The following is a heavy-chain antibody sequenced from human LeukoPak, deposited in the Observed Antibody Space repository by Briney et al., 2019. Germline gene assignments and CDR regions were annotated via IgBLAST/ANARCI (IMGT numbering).Heavy chain of an antibody. V-gene: IGHV3-21*01. Sequence: GGSLRLSCAASGLTFSSYSMNWVRQAPGKGLEWVSSISSSSYIYYADSVKGRFTISRDNAKNSLYLQMNSLRAEDTAVYYCASRYYYDSSGYYLDYWGQGTLVTVSS. CDR3: ASRYYYDSSGYYLDY. CDR1: GLTFSSYS. CDR2: ISSSSYI. D-gene: IGHD3-22*01. J-gene: IGHJ4*02.